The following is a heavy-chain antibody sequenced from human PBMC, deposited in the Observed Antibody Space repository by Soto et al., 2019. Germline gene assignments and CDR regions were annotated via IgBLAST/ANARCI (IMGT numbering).Heavy chain of an antibody. CDR3: ARCITVRDMGFPIPQYGMDV. J-gene: IGHJ6*02. CDR2: IYYSGST. D-gene: IGHD2-8*01. V-gene: IGHV4-39*01. Sequence: PSETLSLTFIVSGGSISSSSYYWGWIRQPPGKGLEWIGSIYYSGSTYYNPSLKSRVTISVDTSKNQFSLKLSSVTAADTAVYYCARCITVRDMGFPIPQYGMDVWGQGTTVS. CDR1: GGSISSSSYY.